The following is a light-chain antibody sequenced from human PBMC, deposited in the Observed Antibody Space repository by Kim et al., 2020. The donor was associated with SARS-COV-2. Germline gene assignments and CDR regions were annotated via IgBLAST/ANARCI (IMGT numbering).Light chain of an antibody. Sequence: EIVLTQSPGTLSSSPGERVTLSCRASQTVSSSFLAWYQQKPGQAPTLLVYGASTTATGIADRFSGSGSGTDFTLTINRLEPEDFAVYYCQHFGGSSYTFGQGTKLEI. CDR1: QTVSSSF. V-gene: IGKV3-20*01. J-gene: IGKJ2*01. CDR3: QHFGGSSYT. CDR2: GAS.